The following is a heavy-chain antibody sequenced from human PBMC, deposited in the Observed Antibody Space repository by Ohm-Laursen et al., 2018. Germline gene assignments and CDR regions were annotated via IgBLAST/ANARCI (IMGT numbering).Heavy chain of an antibody. J-gene: IGHJ3*02. CDR3: ARDGGSYQDDVFDI. D-gene: IGHD3-16*01. CDR2: ISSSGSTI. Sequence: GSLRLSCAASGFTFSDYYVSWIRQAPGKGLEWASYISSSGSTIYYADSVKGRFTISRDNAKNSLYLQMNSLRAEDTAVYYCARDGGSYQDDVFDIWGQGTMVTVSS. CDR1: GFTFSDYY. V-gene: IGHV3-11*01.